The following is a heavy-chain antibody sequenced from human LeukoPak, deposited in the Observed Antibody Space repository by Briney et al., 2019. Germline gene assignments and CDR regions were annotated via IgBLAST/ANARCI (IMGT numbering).Heavy chain of an antibody. CDR2: VNTNTGNP. J-gene: IGHJ4*02. V-gene: IGHV7-4-1*02. D-gene: IGHD2-21*01. CDR3: ARHPERLPYYYFDY. Sequence: ASVKVSCKSSGYTFTSYAMTWLRQAPGQGLEWMGWVNTNTGNPTYAQDFTGRSVFSSDTSVSTAYLQITRLKAEDTAVYYCARHPERLPYYYFDYWGQGTLVTVSS. CDR1: GYTFTSYA.